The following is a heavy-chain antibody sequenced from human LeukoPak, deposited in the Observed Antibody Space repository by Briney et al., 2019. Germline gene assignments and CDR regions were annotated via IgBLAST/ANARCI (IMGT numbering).Heavy chain of an antibody. CDR3: ARGADTAMAVGYYYYYMDV. CDR2: IIPIFGTA. CDR1: GGTFSSYA. J-gene: IGHJ6*03. V-gene: IGHV1-69*13. D-gene: IGHD5-18*01. Sequence: ASVKVSCKASGGTFSSYAISWVRQAPGQGLEWMGGIIPIFGTANYAQKFQGRVTITADESTSTAYMELSSLRSEDTAVYYCARGADTAMAVGYYYYYMDVWGKGTTVTVSS.